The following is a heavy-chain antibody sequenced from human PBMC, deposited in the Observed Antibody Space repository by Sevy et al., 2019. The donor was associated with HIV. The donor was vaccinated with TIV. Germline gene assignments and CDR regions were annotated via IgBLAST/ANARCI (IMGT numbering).Heavy chain of an antibody. CDR3: AREYTPPTIFGVVIANYYGMDV. CDR2: ISAYNGNT. CDR1: GYTFTSYG. Sequence: ASVKVSCKASGYTFTSYGISWVRQAPGQGLEWMGWISAYNGNTNYAQKLQGRGTMTTDTSTSTAYMELRSLRSDDTAVYYCAREYTPPTIFGVVIANYYGMDVWGQGTTVTVSS. D-gene: IGHD3-3*01. J-gene: IGHJ6*02. V-gene: IGHV1-18*01.